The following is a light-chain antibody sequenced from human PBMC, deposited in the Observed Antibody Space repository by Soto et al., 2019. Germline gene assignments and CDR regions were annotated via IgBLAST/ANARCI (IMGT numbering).Light chain of an antibody. CDR2: GAS. CDR1: QTISSN. J-gene: IGKJ4*01. V-gene: IGKV3-15*01. Sequence: EVVMTQSPATLSVSPGERATLSCRANQTISSNLAWYQQKPGQAPRLLIYGASTRATGIPARFSGSGSGTEFTLTISSPQSEDFTVYYCQHYNNWVGTFGGGTKVEIK. CDR3: QHYNNWVGT.